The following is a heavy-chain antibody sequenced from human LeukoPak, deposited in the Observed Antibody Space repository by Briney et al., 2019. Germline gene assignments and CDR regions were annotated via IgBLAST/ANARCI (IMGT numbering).Heavy chain of an antibody. J-gene: IGHJ4*02. D-gene: IGHD1-26*01. CDR1: GFTFISYS. CDR3: ATSGRVVGAPDY. Sequence: PGGSLRLSCAASGFTFISYSIHWVRQAPGKGLEWVAFIRYDGSNKYYADSVKGRFTISRDNSKNTVYLQMNSLRAEDTAVYYCATSGRVVGAPDYWGQGTLVTVSS. V-gene: IGHV3-30*02. CDR2: IRYDGSNK.